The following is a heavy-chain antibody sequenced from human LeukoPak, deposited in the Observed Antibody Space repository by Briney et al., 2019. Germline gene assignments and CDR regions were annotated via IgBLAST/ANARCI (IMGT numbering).Heavy chain of an antibody. CDR1: GYTFTSYD. CDR3: ARDTILFNCGSGSAGWFDP. CDR2: MNPNSGNT. Sequence: ASVKVSCKASGYTFTSYDINWVRQATGQGLEWMGWMNPNSGNTGYAQKFQGRVTMTRNTSISTAYMELSSLRSEDTAVYYCARDTILFNCGSGSAGWFDPWGQGTLVTVSS. V-gene: IGHV1-8*01. D-gene: IGHD3-10*01. J-gene: IGHJ5*02.